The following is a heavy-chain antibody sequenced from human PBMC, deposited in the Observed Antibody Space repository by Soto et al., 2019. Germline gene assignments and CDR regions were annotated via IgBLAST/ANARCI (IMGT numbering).Heavy chain of an antibody. CDR3: APNLNL. Sequence: GGSLRLSCAASGFTFSSYGIHLVRQAPGKGLDWVALLSYDASNKYYADSVKGRFTISRYNSKNTLCRQMNSLRAEDRAMDYCAPNLNLRGQGTPVTVSS. CDR2: LSYDASNK. CDR1: GFTFSSYG. V-gene: IGHV3-30*03. J-gene: IGHJ4*02.